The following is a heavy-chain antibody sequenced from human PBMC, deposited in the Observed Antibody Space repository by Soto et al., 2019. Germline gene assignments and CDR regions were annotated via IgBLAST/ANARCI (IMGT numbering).Heavy chain of an antibody. Sequence: SVEVSCKASGGTFSSYAISWVRQAPGQGLEWMGGIIPIVGTANYAQKFQGRVTITADKSTSTAYMELSSLRSEDTAVYYCARDEPFPGPVWGQGTTITFSS. CDR1: GGTFSSYA. V-gene: IGHV1-69*06. CDR2: IIPIVGTA. J-gene: IGHJ6*02. CDR3: ARDEPFPGPV.